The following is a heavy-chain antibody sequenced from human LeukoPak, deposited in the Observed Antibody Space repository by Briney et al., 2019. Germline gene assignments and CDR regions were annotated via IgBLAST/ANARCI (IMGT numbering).Heavy chain of an antibody. CDR3: AEDQEEGYSYGCYFDY. D-gene: IGHD5-18*01. CDR2: ISYDGSNK. V-gene: IGHV3-30*18. J-gene: IGHJ4*02. Sequence: GGSLRLSCAASGFTFSSYAMSWVRQAPGKGLEWVAVISYDGSNKYYADSVKGRFTISRDNSKNTLYLQMNSLRAEDTAVYYCAEDQEEGYSYGCYFDYWGQGTLVTVSS. CDR1: GFTFSSYA.